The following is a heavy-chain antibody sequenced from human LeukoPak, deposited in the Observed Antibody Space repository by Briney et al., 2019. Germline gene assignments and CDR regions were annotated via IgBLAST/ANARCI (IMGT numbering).Heavy chain of an antibody. D-gene: IGHD6-19*01. CDR3: ARVPGSSGWYFDY. CDR2: IYSGGST. V-gene: IGHV3-53*01. J-gene: IGHJ4*02. CDR1: GFTDSSNY. Sequence: GGSLRLSCAASGFTDSSNYMSWVRQAPGKGPEWVSVIYSGGSTYHADSVKDRFTISRDDSKNTLYLQMNSLRAEDTAVYYCARVPGSSGWYFDYWGQGTLVTVSS.